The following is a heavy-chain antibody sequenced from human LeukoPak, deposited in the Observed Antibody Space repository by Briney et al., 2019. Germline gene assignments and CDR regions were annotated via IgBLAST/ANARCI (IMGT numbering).Heavy chain of an antibody. CDR1: GFTFSSYG. CDR2: ISYDGSNK. CDR3: ADLQVFEY. V-gene: IGHV3-30*03. J-gene: IGHJ4*02. Sequence: GRSLRLSCAASGFTFSSYGMHWVRQAPGKGLEWVAVISYDGSNKYYADSVKGRFTISRDNSKNTLYLQMNSLRAEDTAVYYCADLQVFEYWGQGTLVTVSS. D-gene: IGHD4-11*01.